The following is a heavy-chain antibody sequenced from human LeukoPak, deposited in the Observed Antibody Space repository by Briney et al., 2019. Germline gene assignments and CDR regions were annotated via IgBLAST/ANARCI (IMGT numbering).Heavy chain of an antibody. J-gene: IGHJ4*02. CDR1: GGSFSGYY. Sequence: SETLSLTCAVYGGSFSGYYWSWIRQPPGKGLEWIGEINHSESTNYNPSLKSRVTISVDTSKNQFSLKLSSVTAADTAVYYCARAYCSSTSCYRPIGVDYWGQGTLVTVSS. CDR2: INHSEST. D-gene: IGHD2-2*01. V-gene: IGHV4-34*01. CDR3: ARAYCSSTSCYRPIGVDY.